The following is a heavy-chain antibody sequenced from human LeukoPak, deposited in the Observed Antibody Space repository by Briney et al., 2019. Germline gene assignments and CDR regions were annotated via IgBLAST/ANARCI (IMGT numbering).Heavy chain of an antibody. CDR1: GFTFNSYG. CDR3: AKDLVGAELDY. J-gene: IGHJ4*02. V-gene: IGHV3-33*06. Sequence: GGSLRLSCAASGFTFNSYGMHWVRQAPGKGLEWVAVIWYDGSNKYYADSVKGRFTISRDNSKNTLYLQMNSLRAEDTAVYYCAKDLVGAELDYWGQGTLVTVPS. CDR2: IWYDGSNK. D-gene: IGHD4/OR15-4a*01.